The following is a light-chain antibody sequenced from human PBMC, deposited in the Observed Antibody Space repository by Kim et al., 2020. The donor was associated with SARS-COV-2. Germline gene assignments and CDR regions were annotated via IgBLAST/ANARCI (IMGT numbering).Light chain of an antibody. CDR3: AAWDDSLNAWV. J-gene: IGLJ3*02. Sequence: GERVGICCSGISFIMGDRFVSWRRQVTGTAPKRLIHESGLRPSGVPGRLSGSRSGTSGSLAFSGLRSEEEGIYHCAAWDDSLNAWVFGGGTQLTVL. V-gene: IGLV1-47*01. CDR1: SFIMGDRF. CDR2: ESG.